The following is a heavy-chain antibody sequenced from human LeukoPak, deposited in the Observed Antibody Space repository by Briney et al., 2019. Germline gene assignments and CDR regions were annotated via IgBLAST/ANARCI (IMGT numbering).Heavy chain of an antibody. CDR1: GFTFSNAW. D-gene: IGHD6-19*01. Sequence: GGSLRLSCAASGFTFSNAWMSWVRQAPGKGLEWVGRIKSKTDGGTTDYAAPVKGRFTISRDDSKNTLYLQMNSLKTEGTAVYYCTTDPSSGWSDFDYWGQGTLVTVSS. CDR3: TTDPSSGWSDFDY. J-gene: IGHJ4*02. CDR2: IKSKTDGGTT. V-gene: IGHV3-15*01.